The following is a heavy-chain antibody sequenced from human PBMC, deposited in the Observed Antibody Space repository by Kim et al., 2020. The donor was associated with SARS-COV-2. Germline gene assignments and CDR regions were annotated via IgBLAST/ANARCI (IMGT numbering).Heavy chain of an antibody. J-gene: IGHJ6*02. Sequence: GGSLRLSCSASGFTFSSYSMIWVRQAPGKGLEWISFISSGSDAIYYADSVKGRFTISRDNAKNSLYLQMNSLRAEDTAVYYCARERDEYGVPRHYSAMDVWGQGTTVPVSS. CDR1: GFTFSSYS. D-gene: IGHD4-17*01. CDR2: ISSGSDAI. CDR3: ARERDEYGVPRHYSAMDV. V-gene: IGHV3-48*01.